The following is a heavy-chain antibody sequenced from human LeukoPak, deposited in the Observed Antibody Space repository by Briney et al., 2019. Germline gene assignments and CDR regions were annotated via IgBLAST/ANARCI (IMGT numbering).Heavy chain of an antibody. D-gene: IGHD6-19*01. CDR2: IRYDGSNK. CDR3: AKGDQWLARAAEYFQH. CDR1: GFTFSSYG. V-gene: IGHV3-30*02. Sequence: RGSLRLSCAASGFTFSSYGMHWVRQAPGKGLEWVAFIRYDGSNKYYADSVKGRFTIFRDNSKNTLYLQMNSLRAEDTAVYYCAKGDQWLARAAEYFQHWGQGTLVTVSS. J-gene: IGHJ1*01.